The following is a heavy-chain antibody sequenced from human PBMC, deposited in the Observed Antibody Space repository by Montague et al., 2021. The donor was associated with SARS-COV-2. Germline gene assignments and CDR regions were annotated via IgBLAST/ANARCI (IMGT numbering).Heavy chain of an antibody. CDR3: ARGTEVAWEVLYS. V-gene: IGHV4-34*01. Sequence: SETLSLTCAVYGGSFSGVFYTWVRQTPGKGLEWIAEVNHRGDTDYNPSLKSRATISVDTSSNQISLILNSITAADTAVYYCARGTEVAWEVLYSWGQGTPVTVSS. D-gene: IGHD1-26*01. J-gene: IGHJ4*02. CDR2: VNHRGDT. CDR1: GGSFSGVF.